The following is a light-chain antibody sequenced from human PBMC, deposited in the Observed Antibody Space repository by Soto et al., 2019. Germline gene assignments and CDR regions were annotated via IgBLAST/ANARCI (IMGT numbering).Light chain of an antibody. CDR3: AAWDDSLSAFYV. V-gene: IGLV1-47*02. Sequence: QSALTQPPSASGTPGQRVTISCSGSSSNIGSNYVYWYQQLPGTAPKLLIYSNNQRPSGVPDRFSGSKSGTSASLAISGLRSEDEADYYCAAWDDSLSAFYVFGTGTKVTV. J-gene: IGLJ1*01. CDR1: SSNIGSNY. CDR2: SNN.